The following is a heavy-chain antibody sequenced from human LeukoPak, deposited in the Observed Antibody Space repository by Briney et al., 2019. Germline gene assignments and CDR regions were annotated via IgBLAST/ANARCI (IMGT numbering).Heavy chain of an antibody. J-gene: IGHJ6*02. Sequence: GGSLRLSCAASGFTVSSNYMSWVRQASGKGLEWVSVIYSGGSTYYTDSVKGRFTISRDNSKNTLYLQMNSLRAEDTAVYYCASRDDSSGYYYGYYGMDVWGQGTTVTVSS. CDR3: ASRDDSSGYYYGYYGMDV. CDR1: GFTVSSNY. CDR2: IYSGGST. V-gene: IGHV3-66*01. D-gene: IGHD3-22*01.